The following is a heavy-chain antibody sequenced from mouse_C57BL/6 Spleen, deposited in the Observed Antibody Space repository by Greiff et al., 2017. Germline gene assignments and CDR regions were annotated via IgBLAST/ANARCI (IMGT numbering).Heavy chain of an antibody. Sequence: VQLQQSGPELVKPGASVKLSCKASGYTFTSYDINWVKQRPGQGLEWIGWIYPRDGSTKYNEKFKGKATLTVETSSSTAYMELHSLTSEDSAVYFCARGGDGPWFAYWGQGTLVTVSA. CDR3: ARGGDGPWFAY. CDR1: GYTFTSYD. D-gene: IGHD2-3*01. J-gene: IGHJ3*01. V-gene: IGHV1-85*01. CDR2: IYPRDGST.